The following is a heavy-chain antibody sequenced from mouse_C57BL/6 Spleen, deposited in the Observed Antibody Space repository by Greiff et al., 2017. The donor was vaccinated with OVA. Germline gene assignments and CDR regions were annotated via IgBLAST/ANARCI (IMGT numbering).Heavy chain of an antibody. CDR3: ARGGIYDGYLAY. J-gene: IGHJ3*01. CDR1: GYTFTSYW. V-gene: IGHV1-53*01. Sequence: QVQLQQPGTELVKPGASVKLSCKASGYTFTSYWMHWVKQRPGQGLEWIGNINPSNGGTNYNEKFKSKSTLTVDKSSSTAYMQLSSLTSEDSAVYYCARGGIYDGYLAYWGQGTLVTVSA. CDR2: INPSNGGT. D-gene: IGHD2-3*01.